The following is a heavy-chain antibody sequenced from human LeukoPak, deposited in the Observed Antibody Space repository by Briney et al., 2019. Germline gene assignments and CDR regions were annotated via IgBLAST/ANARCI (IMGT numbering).Heavy chain of an antibody. CDR3: ARNPSPHYGSYFDY. CDR2: MYHSGST. Sequence: SETLSLTCAVSGYSISSGYYWGWVRQPPGKGLEWIGSMYHSGSTYYNPSLKSRVTISLDTSKNQFSLKLSPVTAADTAVYYCARNPSPHYGSYFDYWGQGTLVTVSS. D-gene: IGHD3-10*01. CDR1: GYSISSGYY. J-gene: IGHJ4*02. V-gene: IGHV4-38-2*01.